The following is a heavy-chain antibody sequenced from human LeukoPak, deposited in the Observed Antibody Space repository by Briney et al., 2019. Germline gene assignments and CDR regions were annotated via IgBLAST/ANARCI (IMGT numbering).Heavy chain of an antibody. V-gene: IGHV3-74*01. D-gene: IGHD3-16*01. CDR3: ASAYTYVRLGDH. CDR1: GLSFSNYW. Sequence: GGSLRLSCEVSGLSFSNYWMHWVRQAPGKGLVWVARTNLHGTAVDYADSVKGRFVISRDNAKNTLFLQMNSLRVEDTAVYYCASAYTYVRLGDHWGQGTLVTVSS. J-gene: IGHJ4*02. CDR2: TNLHGTAV.